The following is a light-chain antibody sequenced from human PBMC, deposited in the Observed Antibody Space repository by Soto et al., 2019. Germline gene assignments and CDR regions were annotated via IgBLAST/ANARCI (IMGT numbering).Light chain of an antibody. CDR3: QQYHRYIT. CDR2: TAS. Sequence: DIQMTQSPSTLSASVGDRVTITCRASESIDDWLAWYQQKPGKAPKLLIYTASSLKSGVPSRFSGSGSGTEFTLTISSLQPDDFATYYCQQYHRYITFGPGTRLEIK. CDR1: ESIDDW. V-gene: IGKV1-5*03. J-gene: IGKJ5*01.